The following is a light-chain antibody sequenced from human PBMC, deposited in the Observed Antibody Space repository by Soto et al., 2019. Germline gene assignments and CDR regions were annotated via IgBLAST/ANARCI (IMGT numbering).Light chain of an antibody. CDR2: KAS. V-gene: IGKV1-5*03. CDR3: QQHNSYSPWT. J-gene: IGKJ1*01. CDR1: QSISSW. Sequence: DIQMTQSPSTLSASVGDRFTVTCRASQSISSWLAWYQQKPGKAPKLLIYKASSLESGVPSRFSGSGSGTEFTLTISSLLPDDFATYYCQQHNSYSPWTFGQGTKVEIK.